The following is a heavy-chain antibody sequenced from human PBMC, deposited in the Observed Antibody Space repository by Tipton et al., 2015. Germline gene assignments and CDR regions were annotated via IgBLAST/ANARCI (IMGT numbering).Heavy chain of an antibody. Sequence: LRLSCTVSSDSISKYYWTWIRQPPGKELEWIGYIQYSGSTNYNPSLKSRVTISVDTSKNQFSLTLTSVTAADTAVYYCACQDYDSLTRDYQTVDYWGQGTLVTVSS. CDR3: ACQDYDSLTRDYQTVDY. V-gene: IGHV4-59*08. J-gene: IGHJ4*02. D-gene: IGHD3-9*01. CDR1: SDSISKYY. CDR2: IQYSGST.